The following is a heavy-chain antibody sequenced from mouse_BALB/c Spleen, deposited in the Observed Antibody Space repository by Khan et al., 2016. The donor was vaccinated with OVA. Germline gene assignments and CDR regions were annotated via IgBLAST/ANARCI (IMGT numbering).Heavy chain of an antibody. CDR1: GYTFTNYG. CDR2: INTYTGEP. V-gene: IGHV9-3-1*01. CDR3: ARVGYSGTMDY. J-gene: IGHJ4*01. D-gene: IGHD2-14*01. Sequence: QIQLVQSGPELKKPGETVKISCKASGYTFTNYGMNWMKQAPGKGLKWMGFINTYTGEPTYADDFKGRFAFSLETSASTAYLQINNLKNEDTSTYFCARVGYSGTMDYWGQGTSVTGSS.